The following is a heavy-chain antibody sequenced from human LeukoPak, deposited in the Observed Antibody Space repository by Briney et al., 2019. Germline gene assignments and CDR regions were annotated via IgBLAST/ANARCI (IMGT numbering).Heavy chain of an antibody. J-gene: IGHJ4*02. CDR3: AKSGYNRFDY. CDR1: GFTFSNAW. Sequence: PGGSLRLSCAASGFTFSNAWMSWVRQAPGKGLEWVSTISGSGSGSSTYYADSVKGRFTISRDNSKNTLYLQMNSLRAEDTAVYYCAKSGYNRFDYWGQGTLVTVSS. V-gene: IGHV3-23*01. CDR2: ISGSGSGSST. D-gene: IGHD5-24*01.